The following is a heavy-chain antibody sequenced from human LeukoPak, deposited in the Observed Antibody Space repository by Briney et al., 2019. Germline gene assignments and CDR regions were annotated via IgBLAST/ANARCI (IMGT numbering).Heavy chain of an antibody. V-gene: IGHV4-61*02. J-gene: IGHJ5*02. Sequence: SETLSLTCTVSGGSISSGGYYWSWIRQPAGKGLEWIGRIYTSGSTNYNPSLKSRVTMSVDTSKNQFSLKLSSVTAADTAVYYCARDRQIAAAGNWFDPWGQGTLVTVSS. CDR3: ARDRQIAAAGNWFDP. CDR2: IYTSGST. D-gene: IGHD6-13*01. CDR1: GGSISSGGYY.